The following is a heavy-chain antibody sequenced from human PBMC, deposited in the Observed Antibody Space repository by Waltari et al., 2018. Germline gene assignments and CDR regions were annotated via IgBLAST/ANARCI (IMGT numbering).Heavy chain of an antibody. CDR2: INNSGRP. CDR3: ARGKIVATIEDYFDY. Sequence: QVQLQQWGAGLLKPSETLSLTCAVYGGSFSGYYWSWIRQPPGQGLAWIGEINNSGRPTCDPSLKSRVTISVDTSKHPFSLKLSSVTAAYTGVYYCARGKIVATIEDYFDYWGQGTLVTVSS. CDR1: GGSFSGYY. D-gene: IGHD5-12*01. V-gene: IGHV4-34*01. J-gene: IGHJ4*02.